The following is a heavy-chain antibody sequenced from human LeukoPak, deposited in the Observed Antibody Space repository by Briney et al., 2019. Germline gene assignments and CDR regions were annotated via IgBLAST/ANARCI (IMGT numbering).Heavy chain of an antibody. D-gene: IGHD2-15*01. J-gene: IGHJ4*02. CDR2: IYHSGST. CDR1: GGSISSGGYS. V-gene: IGHV4-30-2*01. CDR3: ARTVVVAATWLDY. Sequence: PSQTLSLTCAVSGGSISSGGYSWRWLRQPPGKGLEWIGYIYHSGSTYYNPSLKSRVTISVDRSKNQFSLKLSSVTAADTAVYYCARTVVVAATWLDYWGQGTLVTVSS.